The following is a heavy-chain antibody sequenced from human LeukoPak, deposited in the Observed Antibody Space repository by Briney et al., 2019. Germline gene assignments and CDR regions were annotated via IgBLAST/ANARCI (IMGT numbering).Heavy chain of an antibody. V-gene: IGHV1-69*05. CDR2: IIPIFGTA. D-gene: IGHD3-22*01. J-gene: IGHJ5*02. CDR3: ARARSPSSGYLLRDHNWFDP. CDR1: GGTFDSYA. Sequence: SVKVSCKASGGTFDSYAISWVRQAPGQGLEWMGGIIPIFGTANYAQKVQGRVTITTDESTTTAYMELSSLRSEDTAVYYCARARSPSSGYLLRDHNWFDPWGQGTLVTVSS.